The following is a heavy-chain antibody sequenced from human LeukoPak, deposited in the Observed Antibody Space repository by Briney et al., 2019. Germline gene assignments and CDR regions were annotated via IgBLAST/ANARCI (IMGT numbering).Heavy chain of an antibody. CDR1: GYTFTGYY. CDR3: ASGDYGDYPNWFDP. CDR2: INPNSGGT. V-gene: IGHV1-2*02. D-gene: IGHD4-17*01. Sequence: GSVKVSCKASGYTFTGYYMHWVRQAPGQGLEWMGWINPNSGGTNYAQKLQGRVTMTRDTSISTAYMELSRLRSDDTAVYYCASGDYGDYPNWFDPWGQGDLVTVSS. J-gene: IGHJ5*02.